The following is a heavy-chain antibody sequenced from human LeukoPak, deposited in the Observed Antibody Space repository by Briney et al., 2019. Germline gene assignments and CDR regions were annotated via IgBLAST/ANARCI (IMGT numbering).Heavy chain of an antibody. CDR2: IKSKTDGGTT. V-gene: IGHV3-15*01. Sequence: PGGSLRLSCAASGFTFSNAWMSRVRQAPGKGLEWVGRIKSKTDGGTTDYAAPVKGRFTISRDNSKNTLYLQMNSLRAEDTAVYYCARNQGDDYGPFDYWGQGTLVTVSS. J-gene: IGHJ4*02. CDR3: ARNQGDDYGPFDY. CDR1: GFTFSNAW. D-gene: IGHD4-17*01.